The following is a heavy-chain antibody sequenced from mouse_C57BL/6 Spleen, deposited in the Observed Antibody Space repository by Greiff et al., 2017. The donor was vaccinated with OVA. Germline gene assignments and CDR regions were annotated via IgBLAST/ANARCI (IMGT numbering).Heavy chain of an antibody. CDR2: ISSGSSTI. CDR1: GFTFSDYG. D-gene: IGHD2-3*01. CDR3: ARDGYYTEETYFDY. V-gene: IGHV5-17*01. Sequence: EVKLVESGGGLVKPGGSLKLSCAASGFTFSDYGMHWVRQAPEKGLEWVAYISSGSSTIYYADTVKGRFTISRDNAKNTLFLQRTSLRSEDTAMYYCARDGYYTEETYFDYWGQGTTLTVSS. J-gene: IGHJ2*01.